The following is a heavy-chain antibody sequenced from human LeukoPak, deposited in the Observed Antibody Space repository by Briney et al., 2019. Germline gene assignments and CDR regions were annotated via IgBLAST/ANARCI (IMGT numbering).Heavy chain of an antibody. CDR3: ARVDTVMAYYFDL. J-gene: IGHJ4*02. CDR1: GFTVSTSC. CDR2: IYSGGTT. D-gene: IGHD5-18*01. V-gene: IGHV3-53*04. Sequence: PGGSLRLSCAASGFTVSTSCMTWVRQAPGKGLEWVSTIYSGGTTYYADSVMGRFTISRHNSRNTLHLQMNSLRAEDTAVYYCARVDTVMAYYFDLWGQGTLVTVSS.